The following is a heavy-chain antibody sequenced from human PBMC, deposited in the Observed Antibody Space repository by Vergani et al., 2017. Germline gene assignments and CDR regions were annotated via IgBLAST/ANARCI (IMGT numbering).Heavy chain of an antibody. D-gene: IGHD2-2*01. Sequence: QVQLQQWGAGLLKPSETLSLTCAVYGGSFSGYYWSWIRQPPGKGLEWIGEINHSGSTNYNPSLKSRVTISVDTSKNQFSLKLSSVTAADTAVYYCARDLMLWLKTFDYWGQGTLVTVSS. CDR2: INHSGST. CDR1: GGSFSGYY. CDR3: ARDLMLWLKTFDY. V-gene: IGHV4-34*01. J-gene: IGHJ4*02.